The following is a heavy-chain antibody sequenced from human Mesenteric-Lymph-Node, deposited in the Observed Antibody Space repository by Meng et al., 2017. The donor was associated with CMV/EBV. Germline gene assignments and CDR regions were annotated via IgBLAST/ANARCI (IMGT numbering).Heavy chain of an antibody. CDR1: GFTFSNYA. CDR3: AKDLGTCISTSCYWDY. V-gene: IGHV3-23*01. Sequence: GESLKISCAASGFTFSNYALNWVRQGPGKGLEWISTISPSGTRTDYADSVQGRFTISRDNSKNTLYLQINSLRAEDTAVYYCAKDLGTCISTSCYWDYWGQGTLVTVSS. CDR2: ISPSGTRT. J-gene: IGHJ4*02. D-gene: IGHD2-2*01.